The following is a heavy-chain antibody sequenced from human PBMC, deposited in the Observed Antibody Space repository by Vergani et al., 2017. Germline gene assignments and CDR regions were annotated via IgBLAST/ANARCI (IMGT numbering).Heavy chain of an antibody. D-gene: IGHD3-3*01. CDR2: IYYSGST. J-gene: IGHJ6*03. Sequence: QVQLQESGPGLVKPSQTLSLTCTVSGGSISSGGYYWRWIRQHPGKGLEWIGYIYYSGSTYYNPSLKSRVTISVDTSKNPFSLKLSSVTAADTAVYYCARTMFGAYYMDVWGKGTTVTVSS. CDR3: ARTMFGAYYMDV. V-gene: IGHV4-31*03. CDR1: GGSISSGGYY.